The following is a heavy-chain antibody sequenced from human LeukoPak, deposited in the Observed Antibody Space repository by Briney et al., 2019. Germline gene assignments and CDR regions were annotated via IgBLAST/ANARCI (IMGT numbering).Heavy chain of an antibody. CDR1: GFTFSSYT. CDR2: ISGSGTGT. V-gene: IGHV3-23*01. Sequence: GGSLRLSCAASGFTFSSYTMHWVRQAPGKGLEWVSTISGSGTGTYYADSVKGRFTISRDNSKNTLYLQMNSLKAEDTAVYYCVKDRRLRGSYPVFDYWGQGTLVTVSS. D-gene: IGHD1-26*01. CDR3: VKDRRLRGSYPVFDY. J-gene: IGHJ4*02.